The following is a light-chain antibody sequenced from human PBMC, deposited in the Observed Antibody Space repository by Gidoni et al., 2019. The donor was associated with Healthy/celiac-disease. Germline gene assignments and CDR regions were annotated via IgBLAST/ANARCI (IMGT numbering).Light chain of an antibody. J-gene: IGKJ4*01. CDR1: QSISSY. CDR3: QQSYSTPLT. Sequence: DIQMTQSPSSLSASVGDRVTITCRASQSISSYLNWYQQKPGKAPKLLIYAASSLQSGVPARFSGSGAGTDVTLNISSLQPEDFANYYCQQSYSTPLTFXGXTKVEIK. CDR2: AAS. V-gene: IGKV1-39*01.